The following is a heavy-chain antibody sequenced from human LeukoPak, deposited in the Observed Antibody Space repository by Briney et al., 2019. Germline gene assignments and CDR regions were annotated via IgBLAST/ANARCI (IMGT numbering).Heavy chain of an antibody. Sequence: PGESLKISCKGSGYSFTSYWIGWVRQMPGKGLEWMGIIYPGDSDTRYSPSFQGQVTISADKSISTAYLQWSSLEASDTAMYYCASLGLGAQRKNAFDIWGQGTMVTVSS. J-gene: IGHJ3*02. CDR1: GYSFTSYW. D-gene: IGHD1-26*01. CDR3: ASLGLGAQRKNAFDI. V-gene: IGHV5-51*01. CDR2: IYPGDSDT.